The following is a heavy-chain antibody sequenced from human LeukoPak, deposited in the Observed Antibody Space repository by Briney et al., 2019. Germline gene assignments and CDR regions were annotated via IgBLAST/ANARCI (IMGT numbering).Heavy chain of an antibody. CDR1: GDTLSSYD. J-gene: IGHJ4*02. CDR3: ARESLPYYYGSGNYYNSFDY. CDR2: INPSGGST. D-gene: IGHD3-10*01. Sequence: ASVKVSCKSSGDTLSSYDIHWVRQAPGQGLEWMGGINPSGGSTTYAQKFQGRVTITRDTSTSTVYMDLSSLRSEDTAVYYCARESLPYYYGSGNYYNSFDYWGQGTLITVSS. V-gene: IGHV1-46*01.